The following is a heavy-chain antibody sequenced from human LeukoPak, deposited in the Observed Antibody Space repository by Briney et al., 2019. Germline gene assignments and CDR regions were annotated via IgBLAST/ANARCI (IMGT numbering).Heavy chain of an antibody. CDR3: ARGYDSWDS. V-gene: IGHV3-48*03. D-gene: IGHD3-16*01. CDR1: GFTLSSDE. CDR2: INTDGATI. J-gene: IGHJ4*02. Sequence: PGGSLRLSCAASGFTLSSDEMNWVRQAPGKGLQWISYINTDGATIYYADSVKGRFTISRDNAKNSLYLQMNSLRAEDTAVYYCARGYDSWDSWGQGTLVTVSS.